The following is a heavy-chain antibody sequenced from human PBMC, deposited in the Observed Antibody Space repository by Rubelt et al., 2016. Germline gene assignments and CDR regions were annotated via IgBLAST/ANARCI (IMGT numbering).Heavy chain of an antibody. D-gene: IGHD1-7*01. CDR1: GYTFTSYG. V-gene: IGHV1-18*01. CDR2: ISAYNGNT. J-gene: IGHJ4*02. CDR3: ARDLPPFRRYNWNFPLDY. Sequence: QVQLVQSGAEVKKPGASVKVSCKASGYTFTSYGISWVRQAPGQGLEWMGWISAYNGNTNYAQKLQGMVTMTTGTATSTAYLGLRGLRSDDTAVYYCARDLPPFRRYNWNFPLDYWGQGTLVTVSS.